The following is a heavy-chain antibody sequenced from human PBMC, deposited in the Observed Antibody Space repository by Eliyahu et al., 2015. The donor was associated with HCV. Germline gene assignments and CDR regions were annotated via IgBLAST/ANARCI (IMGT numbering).Heavy chain of an antibody. V-gene: IGHV3-15*01. Sequence: EVQLVESGXGLVKPXGSLRLSXAASGFXFSNAWMSXVXQAPGKGLEWVGRIKSKTDGGTTDYAAPVKGRFTISRDDSKNTLYLQMNSLKTEDTAVYYCTGRDDSSGYPGHYWGQGTLVTVSS. D-gene: IGHD3-22*01. CDR3: TGRDDSSGYPGHY. J-gene: IGHJ4*02. CDR2: IKSKTDGGTT. CDR1: GFXFSNAW.